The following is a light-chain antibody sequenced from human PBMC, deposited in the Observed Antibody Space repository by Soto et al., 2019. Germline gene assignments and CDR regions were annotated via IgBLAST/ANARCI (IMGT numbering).Light chain of an antibody. CDR2: RNN. CDR1: SSNIGGNY. CDR3: AAWDDSLSVL. V-gene: IGLV1-47*01. Sequence: QSVLTHPPSASGTPGQRVTISCSGSSSNIGGNYVYWYQQIPGTAPKLLIYRNNQRPSGVPDRFSGSKSGTSASLAISGLRSEDEADYYCAAWDDSLSVLFGGGTKLTVL. J-gene: IGLJ2*01.